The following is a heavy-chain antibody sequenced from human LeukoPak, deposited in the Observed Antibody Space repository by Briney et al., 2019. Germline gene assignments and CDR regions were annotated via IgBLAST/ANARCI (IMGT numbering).Heavy chain of an antibody. Sequence: GASVKVSCKASGYTFTSFGNSWVRQAPGQGLEWMGWISPYNGNTNYPQKVQGRITVTTDTSTSTAYMELRSLRSDDTAVYYCARDKNHYDTRGDFWGQGTLVTVSS. D-gene: IGHD3-22*01. J-gene: IGHJ4*02. CDR3: ARDKNHYDTRGDF. CDR1: GYTFTSFG. CDR2: ISPYNGNT. V-gene: IGHV1-18*01.